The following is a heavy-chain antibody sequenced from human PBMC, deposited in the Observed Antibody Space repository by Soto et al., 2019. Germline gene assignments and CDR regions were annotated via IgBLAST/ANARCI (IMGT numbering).Heavy chain of an antibody. Sequence: QVQLVESGGGVVQPGRSLRLSCAASGFTFSSYGMHWVRQAPGKGLEWVAVIWYDGSNKYYADSVKGRFTISRDNXXXXXXXXXXXXXXXXXXXXXXXXSGRXLRDYFDYXXXGXXVTVSX. CDR3: XXSGRXLRDYFDY. D-gene: IGHD1-7*01. CDR2: IWYDGSNK. J-gene: IGHJ4*01. V-gene: IGHV3-33*01. CDR1: GFTFSSYG.